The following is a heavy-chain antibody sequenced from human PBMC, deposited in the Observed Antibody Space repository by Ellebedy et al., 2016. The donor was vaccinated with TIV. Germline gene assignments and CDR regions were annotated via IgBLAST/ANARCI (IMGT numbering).Heavy chain of an antibody. J-gene: IGHJ5*02. CDR3: ARLGYSYGIWFDP. Sequence: MPSETLSLTCTVSGGSISSSSYYWGWIRQPPGKGLEWIGSIYYSGSTYYNPSLKSRVTISVDTSKNQFSLKLSSVTAADTAVYYCARLGYSYGIWFDPWGQGTLVTVSS. CDR1: GGSISSSSYY. CDR2: IYYSGST. V-gene: IGHV4-39*01. D-gene: IGHD5-18*01.